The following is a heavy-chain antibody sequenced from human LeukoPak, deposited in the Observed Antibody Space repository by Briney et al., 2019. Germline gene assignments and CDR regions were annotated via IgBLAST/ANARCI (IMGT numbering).Heavy chain of an antibody. CDR2: IYTSGST. J-gene: IGHJ5*02. CDR3: ARESRGRGSWQYNWFDP. D-gene: IGHD6-13*01. CDR1: GGSISSYY. Sequence: SETLSLTCTVSGGSISSYYWSWIRQPAGKGLEWIGRIYTSGSTNYNPSLKSRVTMSVDTSKNQFSLKLSSVTAADTAVYYCARESRGRGSWQYNWFDPWGQGTLVTVSS. V-gene: IGHV4-4*07.